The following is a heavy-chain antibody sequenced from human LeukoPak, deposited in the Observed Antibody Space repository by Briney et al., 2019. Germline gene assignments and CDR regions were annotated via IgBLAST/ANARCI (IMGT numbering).Heavy chain of an antibody. Sequence: GGALRLSCAASGFSFSSRNMNWVRQAPGKGLEWVSYISASTSSIYYADSVKGRFTISRDIGKNSLYLQMNSLRAEDTAVYYCAASSGSGNYAYYFDYWGQGTLVTVSS. V-gene: IGHV3-48*04. D-gene: IGHD3-22*01. J-gene: IGHJ4*02. CDR2: ISASTSSI. CDR3: AASSGSGNYAYYFDY. CDR1: GFSFSSRN.